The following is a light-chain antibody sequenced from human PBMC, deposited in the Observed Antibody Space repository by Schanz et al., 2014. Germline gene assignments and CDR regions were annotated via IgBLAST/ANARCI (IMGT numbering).Light chain of an antibody. V-gene: IGKV3D-20*02. CDR3: QQRSNWPLWT. Sequence: EIVLTQSPGTLSLSPGERATLSCRASQSVHINYLTWHQQKPGQAPRLLIYGTSIRATGIPDRFSGSGSGTAFTLPISCLEPEDFAVYYWQQRSNWPLWTFGPGTKVDIK. J-gene: IGKJ3*01. CDR2: GTS. CDR1: QSVHINY.